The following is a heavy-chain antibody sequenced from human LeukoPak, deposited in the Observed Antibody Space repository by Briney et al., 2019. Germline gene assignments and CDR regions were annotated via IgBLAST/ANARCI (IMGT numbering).Heavy chain of an antibody. J-gene: IGHJ4*02. D-gene: IGHD3-22*01. V-gene: IGHV4-34*01. CDR1: GGSFSGYY. CDR3: ARSYYYDSSDYLY. CDR2: INHSGST. Sequence: PSETLSLTCAVHGGSFSGYYWSWIRQPPGKGLEWIGEINHSGSTNYNPSLKSRVTISVDTSRNHFSLKLSSVTAADTAVYYCARSYYYDSSDYLYWGQGTLVTVSS.